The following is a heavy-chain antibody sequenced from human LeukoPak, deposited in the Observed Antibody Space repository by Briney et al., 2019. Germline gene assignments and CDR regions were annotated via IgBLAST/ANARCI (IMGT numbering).Heavy chain of an antibody. Sequence: PGGSLRLSCAASGFTFSSYAMTWVRQAPGKGLEWVSDINGSGGSTYYADSVKGRFTISRDNSKNTLYLQMISLRDEDTAIYYCAKDHRQVGATNDYWGQGTLVTVSS. D-gene: IGHD1-26*01. CDR3: AKDHRQVGATNDY. J-gene: IGHJ4*02. CDR1: GFTFSSYA. CDR2: INGSGGST. V-gene: IGHV3-23*01.